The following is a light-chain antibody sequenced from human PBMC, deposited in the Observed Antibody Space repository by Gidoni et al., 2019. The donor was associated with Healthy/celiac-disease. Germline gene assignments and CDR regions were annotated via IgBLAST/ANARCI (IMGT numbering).Light chain of an antibody. CDR2: AS. CDR1: QSVSSN. J-gene: IGKJ2*01. Sequence: EIVMTQSPATLSVSPGERATLPCRASQSVSSNLAWYQQKPGASTRATGIPARFSGSGSGTEFTLTISSMQSEDFAVSYCQQYNNWPPRYTFGQGTKLEIK. CDR3: QQYNNWPPRYT. V-gene: IGKV3-15*01.